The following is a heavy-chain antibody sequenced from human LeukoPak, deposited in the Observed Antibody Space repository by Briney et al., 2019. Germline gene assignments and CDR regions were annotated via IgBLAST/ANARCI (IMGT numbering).Heavy chain of an antibody. J-gene: IGHJ3*02. CDR3: ASPYEGDAFDI. D-gene: IGHD3-22*01. CDR1: GFTFSSYS. V-gene: IGHV3-21*01. CDR2: ISSSSSYI. Sequence: PGGSLRLSCAASGFTFSSYSMNWVRQAPGKGLEWVSSISSSSSYIYYADSVKGRFTISRDNAKNSLHLQTNSLRAEDTAVYYCASPYEGDAFDIWGQGTMVTVSS.